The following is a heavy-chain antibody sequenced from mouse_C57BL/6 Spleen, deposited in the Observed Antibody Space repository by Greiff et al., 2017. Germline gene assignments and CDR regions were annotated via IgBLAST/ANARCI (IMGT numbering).Heavy chain of an antibody. V-gene: IGHV5-17*01. Sequence: EVQRVESGGGLVKPGGSLKLSCAASGFTFSDYGMHWVRQAPEKGLEWVAYISSGSSTIYYADTVKGRFTISRDNAKNTLFLHMTSLRSEDTAMYYCARNGGNYPQFDYWGQGTTLTVSS. J-gene: IGHJ2*01. D-gene: IGHD1-1*02. CDR2: ISSGSSTI. CDR3: ARNGGNYPQFDY. CDR1: GFTFSDYG.